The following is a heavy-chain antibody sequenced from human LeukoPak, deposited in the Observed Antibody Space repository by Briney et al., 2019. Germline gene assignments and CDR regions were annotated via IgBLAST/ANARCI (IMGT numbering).Heavy chain of an antibody. Sequence: PGGSLRLSCVASGFTFSSHAMSWVRQAPGKGLEWVSTISGSGDSTYYADSVKGRFTISRDNSRNTLYVQMNSLRAEDTAVYYCAKFPYSVSYYGMDVWGQGTTVTVSS. CDR2: ISGSGDST. CDR1: GFTFSSHA. CDR3: AKFPYSVSYYGMDV. J-gene: IGHJ6*02. V-gene: IGHV3-23*01. D-gene: IGHD4-11*01.